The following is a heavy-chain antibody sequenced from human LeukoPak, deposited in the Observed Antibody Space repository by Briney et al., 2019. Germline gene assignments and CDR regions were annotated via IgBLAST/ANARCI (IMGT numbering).Heavy chain of an antibody. J-gene: IGHJ4*02. Sequence: GGSLRLSCAASGFTFSSYGMHWVRQAPGKGLEWVAFIRYDGSNKYYADSVKGRFTISRDNSKNTLYLQMNSLRAEDTAVYYCAKETPGALYSSGWLDYWGQGTLVTVSS. CDR2: IRYDGSNK. V-gene: IGHV3-30*02. CDR1: GFTFSSYG. CDR3: AKETPGALYSSGWLDY. D-gene: IGHD6-19*01.